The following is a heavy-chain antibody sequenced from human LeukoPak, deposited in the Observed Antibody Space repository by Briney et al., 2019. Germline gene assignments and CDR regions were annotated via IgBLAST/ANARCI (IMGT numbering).Heavy chain of an antibody. CDR1: GYTFTSYY. V-gene: IGHV1-46*01. CDR2: INPSGGST. Sequence: GASVKVSCKASGYTFTSYYMHWVRQAPGQGLEWMGIINPSGGSTSYAQKFQGRVTMTRDTSISTAYMELSRLRSDDTAVYYCARAKIQLWLDYWGQGTLVTVSS. CDR3: ARAKIQLWLDY. D-gene: IGHD5-18*01. J-gene: IGHJ4*02.